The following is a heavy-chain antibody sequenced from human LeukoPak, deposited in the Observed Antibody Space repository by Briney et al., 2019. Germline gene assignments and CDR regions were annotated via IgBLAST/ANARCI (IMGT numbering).Heavy chain of an antibody. CDR1: GFTFSSYW. J-gene: IGHJ4*02. CDR2: INSDGSST. D-gene: IGHD1-1*01. Sequence: PGGSLRLSCAASGFTFSSYWMHWARQAPGKGLVWVSRINSDGSSTSYADSVKGRFTISRDNAKNTLYLQMNSLRAEDTAVYYCAREDWNDGGDYWGQGTLVTVSS. CDR3: AREDWNDGGDY. V-gene: IGHV3-74*01.